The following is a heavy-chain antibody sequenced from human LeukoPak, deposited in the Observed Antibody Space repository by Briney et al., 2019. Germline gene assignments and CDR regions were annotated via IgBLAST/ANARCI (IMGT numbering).Heavy chain of an antibody. J-gene: IGHJ4*02. CDR3: ARRVGARRGNFDY. Sequence: SETLSLTCTVSGGSISSSSYYWGWIRQPPGKGLEWIGSIYYSGSTYYNPSLKSRVTISVDTSKNQFSLKLSSVTAADTAVYYCARRVGARRGNFDYWGQGTLVTVSS. CDR2: IYYSGST. CDR1: GGSISSSSYY. V-gene: IGHV4-39*07. D-gene: IGHD1-26*01.